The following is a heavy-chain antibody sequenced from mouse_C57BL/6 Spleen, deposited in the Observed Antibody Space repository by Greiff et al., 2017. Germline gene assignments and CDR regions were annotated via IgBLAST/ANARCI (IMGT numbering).Heavy chain of an antibody. Sequence: VQLQQPGAELVKPGASVKLSCKASGYTFTSYWMQWVKQRPGQGLEWIGEIDPSDSYTNYNQKFKGKATLTVDPSSSTAYMQLSSLTSEDSAVYYCARKGIYYDYPPLAYWGQGSLVTVSA. V-gene: IGHV1-50*01. CDR1: GYTFTSYW. CDR3: ARKGIYYDYPPLAY. CDR2: IDPSDSYT. J-gene: IGHJ3*01. D-gene: IGHD2-4*01.